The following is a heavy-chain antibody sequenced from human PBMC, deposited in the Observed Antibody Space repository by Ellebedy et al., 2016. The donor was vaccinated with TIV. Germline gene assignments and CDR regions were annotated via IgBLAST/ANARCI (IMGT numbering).Heavy chain of an antibody. V-gene: IGHV1-18*01. D-gene: IGHD2-2*01. CDR2: ISAYNGNT. CDR3: ARTVPAAVRPLGMDV. CDR1: GYTFTSYG. Sequence: ASVKVSCXASGYTFTSYGISWVRQAPGQGLEWMGWISAYNGNTNYAQKLQGRVTMTTDTSTSTAYMELRSLRSDDTAVYYCARTVPAAVRPLGMDVWGQGTTVTVSS. J-gene: IGHJ6*02.